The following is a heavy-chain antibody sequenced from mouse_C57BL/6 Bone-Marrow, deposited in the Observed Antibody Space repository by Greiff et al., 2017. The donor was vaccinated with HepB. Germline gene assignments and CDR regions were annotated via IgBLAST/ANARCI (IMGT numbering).Heavy chain of an antibody. J-gene: IGHJ1*03. CDR2: IDPETGGT. CDR1: GYTFTDYE. Sequence: QVQLQQSGAELVRPGASVTLSCKASGYTFTDYEMHWVKQTPVHGLEWIGAIDPETGGTAYNQKFKGKAILTADKSSSPAYMELRSLTSEDSAVYYCTRENYSKWYFDVWGTGTTVTVSS. CDR3: TRENYSKWYFDV. V-gene: IGHV1-15*01. D-gene: IGHD2-5*01.